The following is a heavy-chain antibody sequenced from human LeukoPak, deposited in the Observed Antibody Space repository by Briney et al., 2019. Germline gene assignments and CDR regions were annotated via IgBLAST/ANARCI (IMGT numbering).Heavy chain of an antibody. CDR1: GFTVSSNY. CDR2: IYSDGST. D-gene: IGHD6-13*01. V-gene: IGHV3-66*01. CDR3: ARGHRWESSSWYLFFDH. Sequence: GGSLRLSCAAPGFTVSSNYMTWVRQAPGKGLEWVSVIYSDGSTSHTDSVKGRFTISRDNSKNTLSLQMNSLRVEDTAVYYCARGHRWESSSWYLFFDHWGQGTLVTVSS. J-gene: IGHJ4*02.